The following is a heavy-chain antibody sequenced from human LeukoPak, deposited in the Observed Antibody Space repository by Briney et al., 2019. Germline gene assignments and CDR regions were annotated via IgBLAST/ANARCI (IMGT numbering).Heavy chain of an antibody. D-gene: IGHD3-9*01. J-gene: IGHJ3*02. CDR1: GFTFSSYA. Sequence: PGGSLRLSCAASGFTFSSYAMHWVRQAPGKGLEWVAVISYDGSNKYYADSVKGRFTISRDNSKNTLYLQMNSLRAEDTAVYYCARERVLRYFDWLPTHDAFDIWGQGTMVTVSS. CDR3: ARERVLRYFDWLPTHDAFDI. CDR2: ISYDGSNK. V-gene: IGHV3-30-3*01.